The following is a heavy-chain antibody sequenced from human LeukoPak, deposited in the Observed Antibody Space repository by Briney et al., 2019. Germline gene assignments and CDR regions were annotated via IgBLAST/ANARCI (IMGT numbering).Heavy chain of an antibody. J-gene: IGHJ6*03. CDR3: ARCPSSSHNYDYYYMDV. D-gene: IGHD6-6*01. V-gene: IGHV5-51*01. CDR1: GYSFTSYW. Sequence: GESLKISCKGSGYSFTSYWIGWVRQMPGKGLEWMGIIYPGDSDTRYSPSFQGQVTISADKSISTAYLQWSSLKASDTAMYYCARCPSSSHNYDYYYMDVWGKGTTVTVSS. CDR2: IYPGDSDT.